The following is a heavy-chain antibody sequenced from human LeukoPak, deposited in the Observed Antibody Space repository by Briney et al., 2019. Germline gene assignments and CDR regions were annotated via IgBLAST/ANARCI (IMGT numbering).Heavy chain of an antibody. CDR3: ARELDPYSYYYYGMDV. V-gene: IGHV7-4-1*02. J-gene: IGHJ6*02. Sequence: ASGKVSCKASGYTFTSYAMNWVRQAPGQGLEWVGWINTNTGNPTYAQGFAGRFVFSLDTSVSTAYLQISSLKAEDTAVYYCARELDPYSYYYYGMDVWGPGTTVTVSS. CDR1: GYTFTSYA. D-gene: IGHD1-26*01. CDR2: INTNTGNP.